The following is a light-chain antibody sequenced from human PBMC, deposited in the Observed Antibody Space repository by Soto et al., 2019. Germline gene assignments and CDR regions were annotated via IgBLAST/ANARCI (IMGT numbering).Light chain of an antibody. CDR1: SSDVGGYDY. Sequence: QSALTQPASVSESPGQSITISCTGSSSDVGGYDYVSWYQHQPGKAPQLMIYEVASRPSGVSNRFSGSKSGNTASLTIAGLRDEDDDYYYCSTQSTSNPLVVFGGGTQLTVL. V-gene: IGLV2-14*01. CDR3: STQSTSNPLVV. CDR2: EVA. J-gene: IGLJ2*01.